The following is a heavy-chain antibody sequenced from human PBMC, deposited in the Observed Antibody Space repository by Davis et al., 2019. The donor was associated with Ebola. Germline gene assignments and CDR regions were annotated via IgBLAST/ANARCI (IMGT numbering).Heavy chain of an antibody. Sequence: PAGSLRLSCAASGFTFSSYEMNWVRQAPGKGLEWVSVIYSGGSTYYADSVKGRFTISRDNSKNTLYLQMNSLRAEDTAVYYCARALTIFGVLYGMDVWGQGTTVTVSS. CDR3: ARALTIFGVLYGMDV. V-gene: IGHV3-66*02. D-gene: IGHD3-3*01. CDR2: IYSGGST. CDR1: GFTFSSYE. J-gene: IGHJ6*02.